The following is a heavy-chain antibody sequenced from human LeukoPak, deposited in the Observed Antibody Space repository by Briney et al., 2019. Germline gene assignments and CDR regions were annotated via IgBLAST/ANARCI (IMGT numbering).Heavy chain of an antibody. J-gene: IGHJ4*02. CDR1: GFTFSSYW. Sequence: GGPLRLSCAASGFTFSSYWMTWVRQAPGKGLEWVANIKQDGSEKYYVDSVKGRFTISRDNAKNSLFLQMNTLRAEDTAVYYCARSEYHFWSTYPFDYWGQGTLVTVSS. CDR3: ARSEYHFWSTYPFDY. V-gene: IGHV3-7*01. D-gene: IGHD3-3*01. CDR2: IKQDGSEK.